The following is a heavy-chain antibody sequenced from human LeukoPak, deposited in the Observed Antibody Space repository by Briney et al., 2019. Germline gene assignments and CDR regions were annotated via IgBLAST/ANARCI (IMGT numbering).Heavy chain of an antibody. V-gene: IGHV3-23*01. J-gene: IGHJ4*02. CDR1: GFTFSSYA. CDR3: ARTYGSGSLGY. Sequence: GGSLRLSCAASGFTFSSYAMSWVRQAPGKGLEWVSAISGSGGSTYYADSVKGRFTISRDNSKNTLYLQMNSLRAEDTAVYYCARTYGSGSLGYGGQGTLVTVSS. D-gene: IGHD2-15*01. CDR2: ISGSGGST.